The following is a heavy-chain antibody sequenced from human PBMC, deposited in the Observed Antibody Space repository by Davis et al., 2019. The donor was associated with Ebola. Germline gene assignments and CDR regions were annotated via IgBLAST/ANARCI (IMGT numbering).Heavy chain of an antibody. Sequence: SETLSLTCAVYGGSFSSYYWSWIRQPPGKGLEWIGYIYYSGSTNYNPSLKSRVTISVDTSKNQFSLKLSSVTAADTAVYYCARVDSSGQNWFDPWGQGTLVTVSS. D-gene: IGHD6-19*01. CDR1: GGSFSSYY. J-gene: IGHJ5*02. V-gene: IGHV4-59*01. CDR2: IYYSGST. CDR3: ARVDSSGQNWFDP.